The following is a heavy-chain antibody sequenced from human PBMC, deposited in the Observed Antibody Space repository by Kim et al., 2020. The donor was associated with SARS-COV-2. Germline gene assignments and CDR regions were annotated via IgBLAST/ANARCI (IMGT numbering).Heavy chain of an antibody. Sequence: DGSATHYVDSVKGRFTIFRDNGNNALYLEMTSLKVEDSAVYYCVRSIDYWGQGTRVSVSS. V-gene: IGHV3-7*01. J-gene: IGHJ4*02. CDR3: VRSIDY. CDR2: DGSAT.